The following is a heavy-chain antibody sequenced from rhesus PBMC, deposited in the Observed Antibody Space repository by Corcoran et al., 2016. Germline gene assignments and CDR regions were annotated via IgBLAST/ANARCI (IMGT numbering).Heavy chain of an antibody. CDR2: ISVDGSKK. D-gene: IGHD4-23*01. J-gene: IGHJ4*01. V-gene: IGHV3-54*02. Sequence: EVQLVESGGGLVQPGGALRLSCAASGFTFSSYGMHWVRQAPGKGLVWVAVISVDGSKKDYAKAVNDRCTISRENSKNMIYLQMNNLKLEDTAVYYCARGGLSMNTVTPHFDYWGQGVLVTVSS. CDR1: GFTFSSYG. CDR3: ARGGLSMNTVTPHFDY.